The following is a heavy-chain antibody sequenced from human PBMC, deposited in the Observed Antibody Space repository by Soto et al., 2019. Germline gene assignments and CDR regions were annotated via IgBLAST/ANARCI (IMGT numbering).Heavy chain of an antibody. D-gene: IGHD2-15*01. V-gene: IGHV3-49*04. Sequence: EVQVVESGGGLVQPGRSLRLSCTGSGFTFRDHGLSWVRQAPGKGLEWLGFIRSKRFGATKEIAASVKARFSISRDDSNITAYLQMTSLQIEDTAVYYFARVPRHCSGRGCSSIDSWVRGTLVTVSS. CDR2: IRSKRFGATK. CDR1: GFTFRDHG. CDR3: ARVPRHCSGRGCSSIDS. J-gene: IGHJ4*02.